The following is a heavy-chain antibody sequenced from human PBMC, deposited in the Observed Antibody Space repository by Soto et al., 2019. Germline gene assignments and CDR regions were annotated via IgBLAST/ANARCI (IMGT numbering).Heavy chain of an antibody. CDR2: ISGYNANT. CDR1: GGTFSIYG. J-gene: IGHJ3*02. Sequence: ASVKVSCKASGGTFSIYGISWVRQAPGQGLEWMAWISGYNANTHYLQNLQGRLTITIDTSTSTAYMELSSLRSEDTAVYYCAGLNFDLLTGKYAFDIWGQGTMVTVSS. D-gene: IGHD3-9*01. CDR3: AGLNFDLLTGKYAFDI. V-gene: IGHV1-18*01.